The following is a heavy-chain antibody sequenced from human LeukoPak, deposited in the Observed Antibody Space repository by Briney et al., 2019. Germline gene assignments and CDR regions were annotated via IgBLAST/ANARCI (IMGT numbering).Heavy chain of an antibody. D-gene: IGHD3-10*01. CDR2: ISSSSSYI. V-gene: IGHV3-21*01. CDR3: ARDQKMVAFDY. CDR1: GFTFSSYS. Sequence: GESLRLSCAASGFTFSSYSMSWVRQAPGKGLEWVSSISSSSSYIYYADSVKGRFTISRDNAKNSLYLQMNSLRAEDTAVYYCARDQKMVAFDYWGQGTLVTVSS. J-gene: IGHJ4*02.